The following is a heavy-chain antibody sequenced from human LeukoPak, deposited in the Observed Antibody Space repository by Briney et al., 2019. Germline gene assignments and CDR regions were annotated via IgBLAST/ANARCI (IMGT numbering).Heavy chain of an antibody. CDR1: GFTFSDYY. J-gene: IGHJ4*02. D-gene: IGHD1-1*01. V-gene: IGHV3-11*01. Sequence: GGSLRLSCAASGFTFSDYYMSWIRQAPGKGLEWVSYISISGTTIYYADSVKGRFTISRDNAKNTLYLQMHNLRADDTAVYFCARVGIALTSPFDYWGLGTLVAVSS. CDR2: ISISGTTI. CDR3: ARVGIALTSPFDY.